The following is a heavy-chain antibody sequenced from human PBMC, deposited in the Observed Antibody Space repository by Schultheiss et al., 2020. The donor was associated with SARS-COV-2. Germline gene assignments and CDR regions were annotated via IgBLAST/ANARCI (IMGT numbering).Heavy chain of an antibody. CDR2: IYYSGST. Sequence: SETLSLTCTVSGGSISSYYWSWIRQPPGKGLEWIGYIYYSGSTNYNPSLKSRVTISVDTSKNQFSLKLSSVTAADTAVYYFARAACGTSCYPYGMDVWGQGTTVTVSS. CDR3: ARAACGTSCYPYGMDV. CDR1: GGSISSYY. D-gene: IGHD2-2*01. V-gene: IGHV4-59*01. J-gene: IGHJ6*02.